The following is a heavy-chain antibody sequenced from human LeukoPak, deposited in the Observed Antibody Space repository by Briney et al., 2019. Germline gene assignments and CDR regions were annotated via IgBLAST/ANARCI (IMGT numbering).Heavy chain of an antibody. CDR1: GFTFSSYA. CDR3: LRVETYAYYDS. Sequence: GGSLRLSCAASGFTFSSYAMKWVRQAPGKGLEWVSDISGSGVNTYYADSVKGRFTISRDNSKNTVYLQMNSLRAEDTAVYYCLRVETYAYYDSRGQGTLVTVSS. J-gene: IGHJ4*02. CDR2: ISGSGVNT. V-gene: IGHV3-23*01. D-gene: IGHD4-23*01.